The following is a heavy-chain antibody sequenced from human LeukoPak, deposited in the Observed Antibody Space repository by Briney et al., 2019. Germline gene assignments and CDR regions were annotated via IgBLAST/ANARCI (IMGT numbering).Heavy chain of an antibody. CDR2: INPNSGGT. D-gene: IGHD3-22*01. V-gene: IGHV1-2*02. CDR3: ARYYYDSSGYPVGVDY. J-gene: IGHJ4*02. Sequence: GASVKVSCKASGYTFTGYYMHWLRQAPGQGLEWMGWINPNSGGTNYAQKFQGRVTMTRDTSISTAYMELSRLTSDDTAMYYCARYYYDSSGYPVGVDYWGQGTLVTVSS. CDR1: GYTFTGYY.